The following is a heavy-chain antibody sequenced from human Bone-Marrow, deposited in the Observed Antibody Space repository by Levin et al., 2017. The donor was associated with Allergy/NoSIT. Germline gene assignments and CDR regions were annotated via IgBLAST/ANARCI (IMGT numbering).Heavy chain of an antibody. CDR1: GFTFDDYV. V-gene: IGHV3-9*01. D-gene: IGHD1-7*01. Sequence: PGGSLRLSCAASGFTFDDYVMHWVRQAPGKGLGWVSSSNGDGGSICYGDSVKGRLTISRDNAKNSLYLQMDNLRVEDTALYYCAREVFKGVELGWFDTWGEGTLVNVS. CDR3: AREVFKGVELGWFDT. CDR2: SNGDGGSI. J-gene: IGHJ5*02.